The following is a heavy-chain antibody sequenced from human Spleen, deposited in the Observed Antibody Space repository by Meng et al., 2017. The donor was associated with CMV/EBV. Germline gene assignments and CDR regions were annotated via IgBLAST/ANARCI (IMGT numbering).Heavy chain of an antibody. V-gene: IGHV1-8*01. Sequence: SVQVSCKATGYTLAGYDINWVRRATGQGLEWMGWMNPNSDNTGYTQKFQGRVTMTRDTSISTAYMELSSLRSEDTAVYYCASLSVVRWGQGTLVTVSS. D-gene: IGHD2-2*01. CDR3: ASLSVVR. CDR1: GYTLAGYD. CDR2: MNPNSDNT. J-gene: IGHJ4*02.